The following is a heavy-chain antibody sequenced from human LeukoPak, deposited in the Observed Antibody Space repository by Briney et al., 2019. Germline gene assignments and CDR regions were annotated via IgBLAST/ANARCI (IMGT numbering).Heavy chain of an antibody. CDR3: VGGGTMIRGVIEY. Sequence: GSLRLSCAASGFTFSSYAMNWVRQAPGKGLEWVSAISGTGDSTYYADSVKGRFTISRDNSKNTLYLQMNSLGAEDTAVYYCVGGGTMIRGVIEYWGQGTLVTVSS. CDR2: ISGTGDST. J-gene: IGHJ4*02. CDR1: GFTFSSYA. V-gene: IGHV3-23*01. D-gene: IGHD3-10*01.